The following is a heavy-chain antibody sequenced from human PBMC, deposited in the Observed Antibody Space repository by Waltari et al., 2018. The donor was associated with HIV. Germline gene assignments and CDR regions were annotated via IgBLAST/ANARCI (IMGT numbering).Heavy chain of an antibody. D-gene: IGHD2-2*02. CDR1: GGSFSGYY. V-gene: IGHV4-34*01. CDR2: INHRGST. Sequence: QVQLQQWGAGLLKPSETLSLTCAVYGGSFSGYYWSWIRQPPGKGLEWIGEINHRGSTNYHRSLKSRVIISVDTSMNQFSLKLSSGTAADTAVYYCARARYCSSTRCYTKGRRNSFYYYALDVWGQGTTVTVSS. CDR3: ARARYCSSTRCYTKGRRNSFYYYALDV. J-gene: IGHJ6*02.